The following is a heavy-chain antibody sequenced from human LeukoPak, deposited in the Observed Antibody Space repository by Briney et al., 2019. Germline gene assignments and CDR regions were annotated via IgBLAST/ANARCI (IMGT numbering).Heavy chain of an antibody. CDR1: GGSISSYY. CDR3: AREGYYGSGSNWFDP. D-gene: IGHD3-10*01. CDR2: INYSGST. J-gene: IGHJ5*02. V-gene: IGHV4-59*12. Sequence: SETLSLTCTVSGGSISSYYWSWIRQPPGKGLEWIGYINYSGSTNYNPSLKSRVTISVDTSKNQFSLKLSSVTAADTAVYYCAREGYYGSGSNWFDPWGQGTLVTVSS.